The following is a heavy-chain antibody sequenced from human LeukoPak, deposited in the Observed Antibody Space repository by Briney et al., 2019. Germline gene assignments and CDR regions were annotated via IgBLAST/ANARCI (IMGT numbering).Heavy chain of an antibody. V-gene: IGHV4-39*01. D-gene: IGHD1-1*01. Sequence: PSETLSLTCNVSGGSFSSSDYYWGWIRQPPGKGLEWIGSIYNTGSTYYNPSLKSRVTISVDTSKNQFSLKLNSVIAEDTAVYYCARLPTGTFDYWGQGTLVTVSS. CDR1: GGSFSSSDYY. J-gene: IGHJ4*02. CDR3: ARLPTGTFDY. CDR2: IYNTGST.